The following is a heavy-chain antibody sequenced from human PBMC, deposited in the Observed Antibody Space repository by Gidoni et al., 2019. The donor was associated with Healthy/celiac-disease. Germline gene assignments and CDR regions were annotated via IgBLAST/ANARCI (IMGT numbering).Heavy chain of an antibody. CDR3: TTDSPLRYFDY. Sequence: EVQLVESGGGLVKPGGSLRLSCAASGFTFSNAWMSWVRQAPGKGLEWFGRIKSKTDGGTTDYAAPVKGRFTISRDDSKNTLYLQMNSLKTEDTAVYYCTTDSPLRYFDYWGQGTLVTVSS. CDR1: GFTFSNAW. D-gene: IGHD5-12*01. V-gene: IGHV3-15*01. CDR2: IKSKTDGGTT. J-gene: IGHJ4*02.